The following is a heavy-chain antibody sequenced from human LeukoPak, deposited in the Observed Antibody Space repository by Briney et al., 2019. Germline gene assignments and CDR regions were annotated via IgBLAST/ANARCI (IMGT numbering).Heavy chain of an antibody. V-gene: IGHV3-30-3*01. D-gene: IGHD2-2*01. Sequence: QTGGSLRLSCTASGFTLSRHAMHWVRQAPGKGLEWLLVISYDGSNQYYADSVKGRFTISRDNSKNTLYLQMNSLRAEDTAVYYCARGAPRYCSSTSCYEDYWGQGTLVTVSS. CDR1: GFTLSRHA. CDR3: ARGAPRYCSSTSCYEDY. CDR2: ISYDGSNQ. J-gene: IGHJ4*02.